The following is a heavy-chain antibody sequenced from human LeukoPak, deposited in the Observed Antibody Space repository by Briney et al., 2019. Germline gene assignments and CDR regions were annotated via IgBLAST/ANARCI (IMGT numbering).Heavy chain of an antibody. CDR2: INHSGST. Sequence: PSETLSLTCTVSGYSISSDYYWSWIRQPPGKGLEWIGEINHSGSTNYNPSLKSRVTISVDTSKNQFSLKLSSVTAADTAVYYCARGGSSRYFDYWGQGTLVTVSS. J-gene: IGHJ4*02. CDR1: GYSISSDYY. V-gene: IGHV4-38-2*02. D-gene: IGHD6-6*01. CDR3: ARGGSSRYFDY.